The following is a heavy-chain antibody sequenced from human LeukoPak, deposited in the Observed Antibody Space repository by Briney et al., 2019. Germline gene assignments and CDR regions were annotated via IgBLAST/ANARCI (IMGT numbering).Heavy chain of an antibody. CDR3: ARAPSGFTYGPGDH. D-gene: IGHD5-18*01. Sequence: ASVKVSCKASGYSFTNYGITWVRQAPGQGLEWMGWISTYDGNANYAQKLQGRVTMTTDTSTITAYMELRSLRSDDTAVYYCARAPSGFTYGPGDHWDQGTLVTVSS. CDR2: ISTYDGNA. J-gene: IGHJ4*02. V-gene: IGHV1-18*01. CDR1: GYSFTNYG.